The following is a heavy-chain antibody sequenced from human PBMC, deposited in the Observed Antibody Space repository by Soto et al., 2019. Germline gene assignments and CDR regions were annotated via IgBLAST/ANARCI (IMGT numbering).Heavy chain of an antibody. CDR1: GYTFTDFY. Sequence: ASVKVSCKSSGYTFTDFYIHWVRQVPGQGLEWVGGINPKNGGINYAKKFQGRVTMTRDASVNTSCMDLYRLNFDDSAIYYCVRGRSVLYLDLWGRGTQVTVSS. J-gene: IGHJ1*01. CDR3: VRGRSVLYLDL. CDR2: INPKNGGI. V-gene: IGHV1-2*02. D-gene: IGHD1-20*01.